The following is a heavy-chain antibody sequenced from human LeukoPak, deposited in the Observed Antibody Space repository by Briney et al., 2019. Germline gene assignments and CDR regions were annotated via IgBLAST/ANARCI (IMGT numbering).Heavy chain of an antibody. CDR3: ARDAY. J-gene: IGHJ4*02. Sequence: SETLSLTGTVSGVSIGSHYWSWIRQSPGKGLEWIGCVYNSGTTVYNPSLTGRVTISVDTSKNQYSLNLRSVTAADAAVYYCARDAYWGQGILVTVSS. CDR2: VYNSGTT. CDR1: GVSIGSHY. V-gene: IGHV4-59*11.